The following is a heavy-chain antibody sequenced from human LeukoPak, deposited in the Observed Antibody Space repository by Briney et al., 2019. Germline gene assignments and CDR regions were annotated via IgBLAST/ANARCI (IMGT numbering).Heavy chain of an antibody. Sequence: GGSLRLACAASGFTFSNYAMSWVRQALGKGLEWVSAISDSGGATNCADSVKGRFTISRDNSRNTLYLQMNSLRAEDTAVYYCAKRSCSGGSSNFDYWGQGTLVTVSS. CDR3: AKRSCSGGSSNFDY. D-gene: IGHD2-15*01. J-gene: IGHJ4*02. CDR2: ISDSGGAT. CDR1: GFTFSNYA. V-gene: IGHV3-23*01.